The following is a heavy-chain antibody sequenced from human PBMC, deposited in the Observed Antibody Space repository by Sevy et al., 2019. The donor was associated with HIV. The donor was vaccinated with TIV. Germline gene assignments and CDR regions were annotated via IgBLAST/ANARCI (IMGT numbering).Heavy chain of an antibody. J-gene: IGHJ3*02. Sequence: ASVKVSCKASGFTFTSSAVQWVRQARGQRLEWIGWIVVGSGNTNYAQKFQERVTITRDMSTSKAYMELSSLRSEDTAVYYCAATSPYGGGDAFDIWGQGTMVTVSS. V-gene: IGHV1-58*01. D-gene: IGHD3-16*01. CDR2: IVVGSGNT. CDR1: GFTFTSSA. CDR3: AATSPYGGGDAFDI.